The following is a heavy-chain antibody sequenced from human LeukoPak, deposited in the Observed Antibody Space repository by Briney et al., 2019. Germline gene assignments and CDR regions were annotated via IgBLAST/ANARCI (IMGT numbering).Heavy chain of an antibody. CDR2: ISYDGADK. D-gene: IGHD5-12*01. V-gene: IGHV3-30*03. CDR1: GFTFSTYG. CDR3: ARDFGYPDY. Sequence: GRSLRLSCAASGFTFSTYGMHWVRQAPGKGLEWVATISYDGADKFYADSVKGRFTISRDKSKSTLYLQMNSLRVEDTAIYFCARDFGYPDYWGQGSLVTVSS. J-gene: IGHJ4*02.